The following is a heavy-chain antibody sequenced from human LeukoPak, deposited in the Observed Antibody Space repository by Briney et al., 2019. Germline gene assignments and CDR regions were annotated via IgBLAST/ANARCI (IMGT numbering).Heavy chain of an antibody. J-gene: IGHJ4*02. D-gene: IGHD3-16*01. CDR3: ARTGGSHTGNYFDY. V-gene: IGHV3-66*02. Sequence: PGGSLRLSCAASGFTVSSNYMSWVRQAPGKGLEWVSVIYSGGSTYYADSVKGRFTISRDNSKNTLYLQMNSLRAEDTAVYYCARTGGSHTGNYFDYWGQGTLVTVSS. CDR1: GFTVSSNY. CDR2: IYSGGST.